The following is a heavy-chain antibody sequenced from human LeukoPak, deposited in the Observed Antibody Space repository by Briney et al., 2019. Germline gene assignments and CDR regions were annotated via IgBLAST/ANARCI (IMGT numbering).Heavy chain of an antibody. D-gene: IGHD4-17*01. CDR2: ISNDGNNK. CDR1: GFTFSRNG. J-gene: IGHJ6*02. V-gene: IGHV3-30*18. Sequence: GGSLRLSCAASGFTFSRNGMHWVRQAPGKGLEWVAVISNDGNNKYYADSVKGRFTISRDNSKNTLYLQMNSLRVEDTAVYYCAKDSDYGPDGGFHFCFYGMDVWGQGTTVTVSS. CDR3: AKDSDYGPDGGFHFCFYGMDV.